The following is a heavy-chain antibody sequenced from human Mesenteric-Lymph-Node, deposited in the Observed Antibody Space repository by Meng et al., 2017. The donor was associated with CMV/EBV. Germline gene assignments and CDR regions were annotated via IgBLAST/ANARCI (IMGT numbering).Heavy chain of an antibody. CDR3: ARYRSTTEPGVGIDS. J-gene: IGHJ4*02. CDR2: LNPSGYGI. Sequence: GESLKISCAASGFTFSNYWMHWVRQAPGKGLVWVSRLNPSGYGISYADSVKGRFTISRDNAKNTMYLQMDSLSADDTAVYYCARYRSTTEPGVGIDSWGRGTLVTVS. D-gene: IGHD1-1*01. V-gene: IGHV3-74*01. CDR1: GFTFSNYW.